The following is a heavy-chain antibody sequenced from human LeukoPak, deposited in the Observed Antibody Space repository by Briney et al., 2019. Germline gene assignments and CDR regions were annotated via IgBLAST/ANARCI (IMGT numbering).Heavy chain of an antibody. CDR2: IYYSGST. D-gene: IGHD3-22*01. V-gene: IGHV4-61*01. CDR3: ARDDDSSGHFDY. J-gene: IGHJ4*02. CDR1: GGSVSSGSYY. Sequence: SETLSLTCTVSGGSVSSGSYYWSWIRQPPGKGLEWIGYIYYSGSTNYNPSLKSRVTISVDTSKNQFSLKLSSVTAADTAVYYCARDDDSSGHFDYWGQGTLVTVFS.